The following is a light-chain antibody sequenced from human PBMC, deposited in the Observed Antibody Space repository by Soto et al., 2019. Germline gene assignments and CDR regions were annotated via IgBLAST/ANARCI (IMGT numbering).Light chain of an antibody. V-gene: IGLV1-44*01. Sequence: QSVLTQPPSASGTPGQRVTISCSGSSSNIGSNPVNWYQQLPGTAPKLLIYGNHQRPSGVPDRFSGSKSVTSASLPISGLQSEDEADYYCAAWDDSLGILVFGGGTKLTVL. J-gene: IGLJ2*01. CDR3: AAWDDSLGILV. CDR1: SSNIGSNP. CDR2: GNH.